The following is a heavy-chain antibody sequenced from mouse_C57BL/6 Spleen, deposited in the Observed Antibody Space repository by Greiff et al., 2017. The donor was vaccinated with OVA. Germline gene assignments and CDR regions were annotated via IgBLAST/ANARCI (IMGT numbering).Heavy chain of an antibody. Sequence: DVMLVESGGGLVQPKGSLKLSCAASGFSFNTYAMNWVRQAPGKGLEWVARIRSKSNNYATYYADSVKDRFTISRDDSESMLYLQMNNLKTEDTAMYYCVRQGLGQDAMDYWGQGTSVTVSS. CDR2: IRSKSNNYAT. D-gene: IGHD4-1*01. J-gene: IGHJ4*01. CDR1: GFSFNTYA. CDR3: VRQGLGQDAMDY. V-gene: IGHV10-1*01.